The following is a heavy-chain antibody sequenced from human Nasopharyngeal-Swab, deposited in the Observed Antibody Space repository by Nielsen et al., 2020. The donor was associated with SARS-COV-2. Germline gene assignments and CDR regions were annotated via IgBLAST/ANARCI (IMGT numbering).Heavy chain of an antibody. Sequence: GESLKIFCAASGFTFSSYWMSWVRQAPGKGLEWVANIKRDGSEKYYVDSVKGRFTISRDNAKNSLYLQMNSLRAEDTAVYYCARDRNGFIYYYYGMDVWGQGTTVTVSS. D-gene: IGHD3-3*01. CDR1: GFTFSSYW. CDR2: IKRDGSEK. V-gene: IGHV3-7*01. CDR3: ARDRNGFIYYYYGMDV. J-gene: IGHJ6*02.